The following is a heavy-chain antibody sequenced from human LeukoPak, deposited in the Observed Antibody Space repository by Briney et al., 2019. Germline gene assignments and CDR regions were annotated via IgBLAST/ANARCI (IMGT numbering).Heavy chain of an antibody. Sequence: SETLSLTCTVSGGSIGYFYWSWIRQPPGKGLEWIGYIYYSGSTNYNPSLKSRVTISVDTSKNQFSLKLSSVTAADTAVYYCARRATTVTHNWFDPWGQGTLVTVSS. V-gene: IGHV4-59*08. J-gene: IGHJ5*02. CDR1: GGSIGYFY. CDR3: ARRATTVTHNWFDP. CDR2: IYYSGST. D-gene: IGHD4-17*01.